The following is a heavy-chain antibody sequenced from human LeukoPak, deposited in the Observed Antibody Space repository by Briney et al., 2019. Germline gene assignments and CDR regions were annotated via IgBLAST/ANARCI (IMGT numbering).Heavy chain of an antibody. CDR2: ISYDGSNK. CDR3: ARVGIAVDFDY. D-gene: IGHD6-19*01. V-gene: IGHV3-30-3*01. Sequence: GRSLRLSCAASGFTFSSYAMHWVRQAPGKGLEWVAVISYDGSNKYYADSVKGRFTISRDNSKNTLYLQMNSLRAEDTAVYYCARVGIAVDFDYWGQGTLVTVSS. J-gene: IGHJ4*02. CDR1: GFTFSSYA.